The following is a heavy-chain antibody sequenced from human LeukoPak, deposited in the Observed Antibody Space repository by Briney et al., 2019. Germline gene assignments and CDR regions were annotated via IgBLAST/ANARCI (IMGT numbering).Heavy chain of an antibody. CDR3: ARRKVYYGMDV. CDR2: IYYSGST. V-gene: IGHV4-31*03. CDR1: GGSISSGGYY. Sequence: SETLSLTCTVSGGSISSGGYYWSWIRQHPGKGLEWIGYIYYSGSTYYNPSLRSRVTITVDTSKNQFSLKLTSVTAADTAVYYCARRKVYYGMDVWGQGTTVTVSS. J-gene: IGHJ6*02.